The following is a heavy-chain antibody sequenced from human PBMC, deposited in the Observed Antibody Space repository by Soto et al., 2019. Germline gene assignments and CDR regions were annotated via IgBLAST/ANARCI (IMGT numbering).Heavy chain of an antibody. V-gene: IGHV3-21*01. J-gene: IGHJ4*02. Sequence: PGGSLRLSCAASGFTFSSYSMNWVRQAPGKGLEWVSSISSSSSYIYYADSVKGRFTISRDNAKSSLYLQMNSLRAEDTAVYYCARVSYASSGYFDYWGQGTLVTVSS. CDR3: ARVSYASSGYFDY. D-gene: IGHD3-22*01. CDR1: GFTFSSYS. CDR2: ISSSSSYI.